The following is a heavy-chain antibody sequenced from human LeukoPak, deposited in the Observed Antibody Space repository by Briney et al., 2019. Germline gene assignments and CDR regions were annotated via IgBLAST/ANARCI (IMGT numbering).Heavy chain of an antibody. V-gene: IGHV3-11*01. CDR3: ARGYYDSSGLCFLY. D-gene: IGHD3-22*01. J-gene: IGHJ4*02. CDR2: ISSSGSTI. CDR1: GFTFSDNY. Sequence: GGSLRLSCVASGFTFSDNYMSWIRQAPGKGLEWVSYISSSGSTICYADSVKGRFTIARVNAKNSLYVQMNSLRAEGTAVYYCARGYYDSSGLCFLYWGQGTLVTVSS.